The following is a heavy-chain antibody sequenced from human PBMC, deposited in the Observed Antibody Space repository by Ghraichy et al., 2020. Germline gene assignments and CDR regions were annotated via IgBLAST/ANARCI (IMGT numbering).Heavy chain of an antibody. V-gene: IGHV3-48*02. CDR3: ARESDSGGVVGAQFDY. Sequence: GGSLRLSCAASGFSFDSYSMHWVRQSPGKGLEWVSTIRSSSGTTYHGDSVKGRFSISRDNAKNSLHVQMESLSDGDTAVYYCARESDSGGVVGAQFDYWGQ. J-gene: IGHJ4*02. CDR2: IRSSSGTT. CDR1: GFSFDSYS. D-gene: IGHD2-15*01.